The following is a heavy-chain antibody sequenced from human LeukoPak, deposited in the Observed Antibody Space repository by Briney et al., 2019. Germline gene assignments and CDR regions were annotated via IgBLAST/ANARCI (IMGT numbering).Heavy chain of an antibody. Sequence: SETLSLTCTVSGGSINFYYWNWIRQPAGKGLEWIGRIYSTGSTNYSPSLKSRVTMSVDKSKNQFSLNLSSVTAADTAVYYCARGIADPYSFDSWGQGILITVSS. CDR1: GGSINFYY. D-gene: IGHD6-13*01. CDR3: ARGIADPYSFDS. J-gene: IGHJ4*02. V-gene: IGHV4-4*07. CDR2: IYSTGST.